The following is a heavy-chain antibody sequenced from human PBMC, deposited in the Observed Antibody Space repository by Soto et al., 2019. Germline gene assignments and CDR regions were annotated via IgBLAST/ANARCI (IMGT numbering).Heavy chain of an antibody. CDR3: ARDLSGSGD. Sequence: QVQLVESGGGVVQPGRSLRLSCAASGFAFSSYAMHWVRQGPGKGLEWVAVISYDGSNKYYADSVKGRFTISRDNSKNTLYLQMNSRRAEDTAVYYCARDLSGSGDWGQGTLVTVSS. CDR1: GFAFSSYA. D-gene: IGHD3-10*01. J-gene: IGHJ4*02. CDR2: ISYDGSNK. V-gene: IGHV3-30-3*01.